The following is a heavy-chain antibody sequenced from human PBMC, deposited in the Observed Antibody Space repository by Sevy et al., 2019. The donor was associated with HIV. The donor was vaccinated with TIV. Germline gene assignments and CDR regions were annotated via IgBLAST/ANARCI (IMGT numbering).Heavy chain of an antibody. CDR3: ARDLRLRGYSYGSVDY. Sequence: ASVKVSCKASGYTFTGQYIQWVRQAPGQGLEWMGWINPKSGDSNYAQEFQGRVTMTRDTSINTAYMELSGLTSDETAVYYCARDLRLRGYSYGSVDYWGQGTLVTVSS. V-gene: IGHV1-2*02. J-gene: IGHJ4*02. D-gene: IGHD5-12*01. CDR2: INPKSGDS. CDR1: GYTFTGQY.